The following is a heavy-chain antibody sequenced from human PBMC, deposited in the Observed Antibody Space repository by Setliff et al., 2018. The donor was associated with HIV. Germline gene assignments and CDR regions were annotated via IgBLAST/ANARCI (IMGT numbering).Heavy chain of an antibody. CDR2: IYPGDSNT. V-gene: IGHV5-51*01. CDR1: GYRFTSYW. Sequence: PGESLKISCKGSGYRFTSYWIGWVRQMPGKGLEWMGIIYPGDSNTKYSPSFQGQVTLSVDKSISTAYLQWSSLKASDTAMYYCATPISITSGSAFDYWGQGTLVTVSS. CDR3: ATPISITSGSAFDY. J-gene: IGHJ4*02. D-gene: IGHD2-2*01.